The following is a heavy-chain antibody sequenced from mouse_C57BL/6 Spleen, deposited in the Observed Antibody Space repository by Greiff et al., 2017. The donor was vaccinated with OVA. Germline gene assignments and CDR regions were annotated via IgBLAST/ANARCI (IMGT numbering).Heavy chain of an antibody. CDR2: ISYDGSN. J-gene: IGHJ1*03. CDR3: ARENSNYWYFDV. D-gene: IGHD2-5*01. V-gene: IGHV3-6*01. CDR1: GYSITSGYY. Sequence: EVKLQESGPGLVKPSQSLSLTCSVTGYSITSGYYWNWIRQFPGNKLEWMGYISYDGSNNYNPSLKNRISITRVTYKNQFFLKLNSVTTEDTATNYCARENSNYWYFDVWGTGTTVTVSS.